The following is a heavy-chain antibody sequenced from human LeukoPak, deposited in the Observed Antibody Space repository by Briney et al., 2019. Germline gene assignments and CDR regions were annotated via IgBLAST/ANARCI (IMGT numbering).Heavy chain of an antibody. CDR1: GFYFNAYW. D-gene: IGHD3-16*01. J-gene: IGHJ3*02. CDR3: ATFRGVGGGAVDI. CDR2: IYPSDSHT. Sequence: GGSLKISFQGSGFYFNAYWIARVRPMSGKGLEWEGTIYPSDSHTTYSPSFQGQVVISADKSISTAYLHWSSLKASDSALYYCATFRGVGGGAVDIWGQGTVVTVSS. V-gene: IGHV5-51*01.